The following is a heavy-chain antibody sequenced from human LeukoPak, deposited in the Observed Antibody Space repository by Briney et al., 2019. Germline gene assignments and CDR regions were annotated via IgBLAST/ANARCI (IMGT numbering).Heavy chain of an antibody. J-gene: IGHJ3*02. CDR3: ARGREFYDSSGSDAFDI. CDR1: GYTFTGYY. V-gene: IGHV1-2*02. D-gene: IGHD3-22*01. CDR2: INPNSGGT. Sequence: ASVKVSCKPSGYTFTGYYMHWVRQAPGQGLEGMGWINPNSGGTNYAQMFQGRVTMTRDTSISTAYMELSRLRSDDTAVYYCARGREFYDSSGSDAFDIWGQGTMVTVSS.